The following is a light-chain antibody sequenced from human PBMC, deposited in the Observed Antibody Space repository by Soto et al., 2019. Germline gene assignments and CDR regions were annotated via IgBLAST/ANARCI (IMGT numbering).Light chain of an antibody. CDR3: QQYNDWPRRLT. Sequence: ERMMTQSPATLSLSPGETATLSCSAYLGWYQHKPGQAPRLLISGASTGAAGVPARFNADGSGTEFTLTTSSLQSEDFAVYYCQQYNDWPRRLTFGGGTKVDIK. V-gene: IGKV3D-15*01. J-gene: IGKJ4*01. CDR2: GAS.